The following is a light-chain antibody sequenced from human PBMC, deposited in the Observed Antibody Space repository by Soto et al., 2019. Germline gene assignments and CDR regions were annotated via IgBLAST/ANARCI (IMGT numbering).Light chain of an antibody. J-gene: IGKJ4*01. CDR1: QNIVKS. V-gene: IGKV1-5*03. CDR2: TAS. Sequence: DIQMTQSPSTVSASVGDRVTITCRASQNIVKSLAWYQQKPGKVPKVLIYTASNLESGAPSRFSDSGSGTEFTLTISSLQPDDLATYYCQQYNSDSSFGGGTRVEIK. CDR3: QQYNSDSS.